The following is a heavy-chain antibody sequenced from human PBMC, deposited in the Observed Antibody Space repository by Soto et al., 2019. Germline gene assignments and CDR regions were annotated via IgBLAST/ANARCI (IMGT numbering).Heavy chain of an antibody. J-gene: IGHJ4*02. V-gene: IGHV4-34*01. CDR1: EGSFSGYY. CDR3: ARIDSSGYPY. CDR2: INHSGST. Sequence: XETLSLTCAVYEGSFSGYYWGWIRQPPGKGLEWIGEINHSGSTNYNPSLKSRVTISVDTSKNQFSLKLSSVTAADTAVYYCARIDSSGYPYWGQGTLVTVSS. D-gene: IGHD3-22*01.